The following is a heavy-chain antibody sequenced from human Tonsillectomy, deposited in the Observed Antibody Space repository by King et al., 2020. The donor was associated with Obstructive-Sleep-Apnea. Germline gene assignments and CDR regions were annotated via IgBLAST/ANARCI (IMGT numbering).Heavy chain of an antibody. J-gene: IGHJ4*02. CDR1: GFTFSNYT. CDR2: ISYDGSNK. CDR3: ARDRCSSTSCLRPFDY. V-gene: IGHV3-30-3*01. Sequence: VQLVESGGGVVQPGRSLRLSCAASGFTFSNYTMHWVRQAPGKGLEWVAVISYDGSNKYYADSVTGRFTISRDNSDNTLYLQMNSLRTEDTAVYYCARDRCSSTSCLRPFDYWGQGTLVTVSS. D-gene: IGHD2-2*01.